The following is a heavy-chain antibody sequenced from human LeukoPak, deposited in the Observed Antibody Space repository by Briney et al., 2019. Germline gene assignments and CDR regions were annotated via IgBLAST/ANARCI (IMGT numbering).Heavy chain of an antibody. D-gene: IGHD3/OR15-3a*01. CDR1: GFTFSNYA. J-gene: IGHJ4*02. CDR3: ARDWTGYFDY. CDR2: ISYDGSNK. V-gene: IGHV3-30-3*01. Sequence: GRSLRLSCAASGFTFSNYAIHWVRQAPGKGLEWVAFISYDGSNKYYADSMKGRFTISRDNSMNTLYLQMNSLRAEDTAVYFCARDWTGYFDYWGQGTLVTVSS.